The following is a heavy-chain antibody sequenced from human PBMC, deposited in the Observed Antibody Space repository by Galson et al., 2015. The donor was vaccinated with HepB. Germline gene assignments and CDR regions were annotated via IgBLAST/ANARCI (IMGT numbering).Heavy chain of an antibody. CDR2: ISGSGGST. CDR1: RFTFSNYA. V-gene: IGHV3-23*01. J-gene: IGHJ4*02. Sequence: SLRLSCAASRFTFSNYAMSWVRQAPGKGLEWVSGISGSGGSTYYADSVKGRFTISRDNSKNTLYVQMNSLRAEDTAVYYCAKGRLGMATFFFDYWGQGTLVTVSS. CDR3: AKGRLGMATFFFDY. D-gene: IGHD5-24*01.